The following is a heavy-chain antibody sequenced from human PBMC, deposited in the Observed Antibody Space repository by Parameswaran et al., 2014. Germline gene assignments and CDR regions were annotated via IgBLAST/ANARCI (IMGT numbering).Heavy chain of an antibody. D-gene: IGHD5-12*01. CDR2: IYYSGST. CDR3: ASGPRKWLRGGYNSDYY. Sequence: SETLSLTCTVSGGSISSGGYYWSWIRQHPGKGLEWIGYIYYSGSTYYNPSLKSRVTISVDTSKNQFSLKLSSVTAADTAVYYCASGPRKWLRGGYNSDYYWGQGTLVTVSS. CDR1: GGSISSGGYY. J-gene: IGHJ4*02. V-gene: IGHV4-31*03.